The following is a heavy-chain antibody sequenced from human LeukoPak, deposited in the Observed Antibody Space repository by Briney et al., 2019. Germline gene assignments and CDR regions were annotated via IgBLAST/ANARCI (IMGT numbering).Heavy chain of an antibody. CDR3: ARDGVVPAAMSYYFDY. CDR1: GFTFSSYA. D-gene: IGHD2-2*01. V-gene: IGHV3-30*04. Sequence: GGSLRLSCSASGFTFSSYAMHWVRQAPGKGLEWVAVISYDGSNKYYADSVKGRFTFSRDNSKNTLYLQMNSLRAEDTAVYYCARDGVVPAAMSYYFDYWGQGTLVTVSS. J-gene: IGHJ4*02. CDR2: ISYDGSNK.